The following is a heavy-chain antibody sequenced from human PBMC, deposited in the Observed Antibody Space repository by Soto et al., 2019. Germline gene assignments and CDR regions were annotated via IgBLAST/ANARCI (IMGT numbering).Heavy chain of an antibody. J-gene: IGHJ5*02. CDR2: IFYTGTT. Sequence: KTSETLSLTCTVSGGSITSGGYYWNWIRQHPRKGLEWIGYIFYTGTTRYNSALQSRVSISVDSTKNHFSLKLAFMSAADEALYYCASGTTLFGVALQTWFDPCGPGTLVTVSS. CDR1: GGSITSGGYY. D-gene: IGHD3-3*01. V-gene: IGHV4-31*03. CDR3: ASGTTLFGVALQTWFDP.